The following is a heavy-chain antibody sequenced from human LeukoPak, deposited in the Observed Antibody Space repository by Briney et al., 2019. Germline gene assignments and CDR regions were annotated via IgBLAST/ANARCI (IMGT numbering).Heavy chain of an antibody. J-gene: IGHJ4*01. V-gene: IGHV1-18*01. CDR3: ARDLDEVIVGGWDY. CDR1: GYSFSNYG. D-gene: IGHD2/OR15-2a*01. CDR2: ISAYNGNT. Sequence: GASVKVSCKASGYSFSNYGINWVRQAPGQGLEWMGRISAYNGNTNYAQKLQGRVTMTTDTSTSTAYMELRSLRSDDTAIYYCARDLDEVIVGGWDYWGHGTLLTVSS.